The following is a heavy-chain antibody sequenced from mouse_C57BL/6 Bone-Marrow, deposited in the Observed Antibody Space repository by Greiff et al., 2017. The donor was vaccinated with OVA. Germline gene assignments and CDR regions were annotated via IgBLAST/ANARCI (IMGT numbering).Heavy chain of an antibody. CDR3: NPLLRCYWYFDV. CDR2: IDPEDGDT. V-gene: IGHV14-1*01. Sequence: EVQLQQSGAELVRPGASVKLSCTASGFNIKDYYMHWVKQRPEQGLEWIGRIDPEDGDTEYAPQFQGKATMTADTSSNTAYLQLSSLTSEDTAVYYCNPLLRCYWYFDVWGTGTTVTVSS. CDR1: GFNIKDYY. J-gene: IGHJ1*03. D-gene: IGHD1-1*01.